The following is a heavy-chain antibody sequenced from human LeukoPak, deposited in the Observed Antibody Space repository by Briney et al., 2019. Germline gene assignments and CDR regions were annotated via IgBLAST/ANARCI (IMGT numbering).Heavy chain of an antibody. CDR2: IYSGGST. V-gene: IGHV3-66*01. D-gene: IGHD6-13*01. CDR3: ARDTPAAEYYYYGMDV. Sequence: PGGSLRLSCAASGFTVSSNYMSWVRQAPGKGLEWVSVIYSGGSTYYADFVKGRFTISRDNSKNTLYLQMNSLRAEDTAVYYCARDTPAAEYYYYGMDVWGQGTTVTVSS. CDR1: GFTVSSNY. J-gene: IGHJ6*02.